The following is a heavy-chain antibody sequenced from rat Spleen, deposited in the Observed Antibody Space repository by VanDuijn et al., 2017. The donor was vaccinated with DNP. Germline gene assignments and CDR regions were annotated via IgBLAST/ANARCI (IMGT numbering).Heavy chain of an antibody. CDR3: ARWSSSHWYFDF. CDR1: GFTFNNYW. D-gene: IGHD1-2*01. CDR2: ITSGGGSA. J-gene: IGHJ1*01. Sequence: EVKLVESGGGLVQPARSLKLTCVAPGFTFNNYWMTWFRQVPGKGLEWVASITSGGGSAHYGASVKGRFTVSRDNAKSTLYLQMNSLRSEDMATYYCARWSSSHWYFDFWGPGTMVTVSS. V-gene: IGHV5-31*01.